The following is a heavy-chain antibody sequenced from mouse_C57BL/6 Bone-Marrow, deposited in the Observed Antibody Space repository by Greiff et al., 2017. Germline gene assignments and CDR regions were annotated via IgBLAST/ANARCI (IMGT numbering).Heavy chain of an antibody. CDR1: GYTFTDYY. CDR3: AREGLGFAY. CDR2: INPYNGGT. V-gene: IGHV1-19*01. D-gene: IGHD3-3*01. J-gene: IGHJ3*01. Sequence: EVQRVESGPVLVKPGASVKMSCKASGYTFTDYYMNWVKQSHGKSLEWIGVINPYNGGTSYNQKFKGKATLTVDKSSSTAYMELNSLTSEDSAVYYCAREGLGFAYWGQGTLVTVSA.